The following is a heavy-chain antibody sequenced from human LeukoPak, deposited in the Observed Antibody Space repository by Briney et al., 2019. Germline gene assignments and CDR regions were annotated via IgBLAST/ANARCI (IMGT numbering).Heavy chain of an antibody. D-gene: IGHD6-19*01. CDR2: IYHSGST. CDR3: ARFPVAAHAPFDY. V-gene: IGHV4-4*02. Sequence: SETLSLTCAVSGGSSSSSNWWSWVRQPPGKGLEWIGEIYHSGSTNYNPSLKSRVTISVDKSKNQFSLKLSSVTAADTAVYYCARFPVAAHAPFDYWGQGTLVTVSS. CDR1: GGSSSSSNW. J-gene: IGHJ4*02.